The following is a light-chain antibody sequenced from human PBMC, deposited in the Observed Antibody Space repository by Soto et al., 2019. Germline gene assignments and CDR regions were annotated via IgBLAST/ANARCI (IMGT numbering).Light chain of an antibody. CDR2: GAS. J-gene: IGKJ2*01. Sequence: EIVLTQSPGTLSLSPGERATLSCRASQSVSSSYLAWYQQKPGKAPRLLIYGASSRATGIPDRFSGSGSGTDFTLTISRLEPEDFAVYYCQQYGSSPRETFGQGTKLEIK. CDR1: QSVSSSY. V-gene: IGKV3-20*01. CDR3: QQYGSSPRET.